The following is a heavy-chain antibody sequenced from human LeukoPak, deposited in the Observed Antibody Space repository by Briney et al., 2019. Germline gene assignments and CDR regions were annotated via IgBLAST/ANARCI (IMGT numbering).Heavy chain of an antibody. CDR1: GYTFTSYD. V-gene: IGHV1-8*01. D-gene: IGHD3-3*01. CDR2: MNPNSGNT. CDR3: ARVGEYYDFWSGYYRTNYYYYYYMDV. J-gene: IGHJ6*03. Sequence: ASVKVSCKASGYTFTSYDINWVRQATGQGLEWMGWMNPNSGNTGYAQKFQGRVTMTRNTSISTAYMELSSLRSEDTAVYYCARVGEYYDFWSGYYRTNYYYYYYMDVWGKGTTVTVSS.